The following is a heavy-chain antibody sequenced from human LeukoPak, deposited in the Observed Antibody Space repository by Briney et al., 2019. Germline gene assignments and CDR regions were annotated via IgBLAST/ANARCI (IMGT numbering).Heavy chain of an antibody. CDR1: GGTFSSYA. Sequence: SVKVSSKASGGTFSSYAISWVRQAPGQGLEWMGGIIPIFGTANYAQKFQGRVTITADESTSTAYMGLSSLRSEDTAVYYCARDWPPAYCGGDCYRAGMDVWGKGTTVTVSS. J-gene: IGHJ6*03. CDR2: IIPIFGTA. V-gene: IGHV1-69*13. CDR3: ARDWPPAYCGGDCYRAGMDV. D-gene: IGHD2-21*01.